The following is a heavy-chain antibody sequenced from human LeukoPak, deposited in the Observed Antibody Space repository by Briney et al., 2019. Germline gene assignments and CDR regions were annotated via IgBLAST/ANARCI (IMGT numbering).Heavy chain of an antibody. Sequence: PSETLSLTCTVSGSSISSSSYYWGWIRQPPGKGLEWIGSIYYSGSTYYNPSLKSRVTISVDTSKNQFSLKLRSVTAADTAVYYCASARISALGPYYWGQGTLVTVSS. D-gene: IGHD1-20*01. V-gene: IGHV4-39*07. CDR3: ASARISALGPYY. J-gene: IGHJ4*02. CDR2: IYYSGST. CDR1: GSSISSSSYY.